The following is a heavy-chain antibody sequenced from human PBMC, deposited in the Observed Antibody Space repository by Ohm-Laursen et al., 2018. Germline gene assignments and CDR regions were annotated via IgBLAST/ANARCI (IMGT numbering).Heavy chain of an antibody. Sequence: SLRLSCAASGFTFSNYALSWVRQAPGKGLEWVSAISGSGTTTYYADSVTGRFTISRDNSKNTLYLQVNSLRAEDTAVYYCANNWNLDYWGQGTLVTVSS. CDR3: ANNWNLDY. J-gene: IGHJ4*02. D-gene: IGHD1-20*01. V-gene: IGHV3-23*01. CDR2: ISGSGTTT. CDR1: GFTFSNYA.